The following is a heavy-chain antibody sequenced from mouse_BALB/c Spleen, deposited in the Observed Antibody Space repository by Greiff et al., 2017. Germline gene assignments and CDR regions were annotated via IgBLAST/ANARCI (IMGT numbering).Heavy chain of an antibody. D-gene: IGHD2-10*01. Sequence: VQLQQSGAELVKPGASVKLSCKASGYTFTEYTIHWVKQRSGQGLEWIGRFYPGSGGIKYNEKFKDKATLTVDKSSSTVYMELSRLTSEDSAVYFCERDEDSYYGNPYWYFDVWGAGTTVTVSS. CDR2: FYPGSGGI. CDR1: GYTFTEYT. J-gene: IGHJ1*01. CDR3: ERDEDSYYGNPYWYFDV. V-gene: IGHV1-62-2*01.